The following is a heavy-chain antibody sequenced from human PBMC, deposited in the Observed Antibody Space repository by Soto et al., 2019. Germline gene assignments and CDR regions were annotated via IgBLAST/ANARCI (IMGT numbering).Heavy chain of an antibody. D-gene: IGHD2-2*01. J-gene: IGHJ6*02. V-gene: IGHV1-69*01. CDR1: GGTFSSYA. CDR3: ESSQGGSTSLEIYDYYYYGMDV. Sequence: QVQLVQSGAEVKKPGSSMKVSCKASGGTFSSYAISWVRQAPGQGLEWMGGIIPISGTANYAQKFQGRVKITADEYTSPAYMELSSLRSEDTAVYYCESSQGGSTSLEIYDYYYYGMDVWGQGTRVTVSS. CDR2: IIPISGTA.